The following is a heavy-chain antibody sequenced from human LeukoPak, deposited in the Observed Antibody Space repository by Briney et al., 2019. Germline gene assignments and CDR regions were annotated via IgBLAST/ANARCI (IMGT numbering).Heavy chain of an antibody. CDR1: GGSIRSTTYS. D-gene: IGHD3-16*02. V-gene: IGHV4-39*01. J-gene: IGHJ6*03. Sequence: SETLSLTCTVSGGSIRSTTYSWRWIRQPPGRGLEWIGTFYYSGSTYYNSPLKSRITISLETFKNQFSLRLISVTAADTAVYYCARHYRDTHMDVWGKGTTVTVSS. CDR2: FYYSGST. CDR3: ARHYRDTHMDV.